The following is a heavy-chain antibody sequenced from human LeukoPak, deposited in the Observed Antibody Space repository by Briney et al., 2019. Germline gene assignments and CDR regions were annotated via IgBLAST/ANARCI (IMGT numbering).Heavy chain of an antibody. CDR1: GFNFDDYT. V-gene: IGHV3-43*01. D-gene: IGHD6-13*01. CDR3: AKDLGKVIAAAGTSGFDS. J-gene: IGHJ4*01. CDR2: INWDGGST. Sequence: GGSLRLSCAASGFNFDDYTMHWVRQIPGKSLEWVSLINWDGGSTFDADSVKGRFTISRDTRKIFLYLQMISLRTEDTALYYCAKDLGKVIAAAGTSGFDSWGRGTLVTVSS.